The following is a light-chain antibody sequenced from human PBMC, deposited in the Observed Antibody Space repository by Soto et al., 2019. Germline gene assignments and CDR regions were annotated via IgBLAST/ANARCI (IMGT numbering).Light chain of an antibody. CDR3: FSYAGNSLTYV. J-gene: IGLJ1*01. V-gene: IGLV2-23*01. CDR1: SSDVVSYNL. CDR2: EGS. Sequence: QSALTQPASVSGSPGQSITISCTGPSSDVVSYNLVSWYQQHPGKAPKLMIYEGSKRPSGISNRFSGSKSGNTASLTISGLQAEHEADYYCFSYAGNSLTYVLGNGTKVT.